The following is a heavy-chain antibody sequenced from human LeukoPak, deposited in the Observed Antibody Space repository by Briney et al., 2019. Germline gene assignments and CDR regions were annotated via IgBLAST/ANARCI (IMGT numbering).Heavy chain of an antibody. V-gene: IGHV4-34*01. CDR1: GGSFSGYY. D-gene: IGHD3-10*01. CDR3: ARGRGYYGSGSYYRADWFDP. J-gene: IGHJ5*02. Sequence: PSETLSLTCAVYGGSFSGYYWRWLRQPRGKGLEWVGEMNHSGSTNYNTSLKRRVTISVDPSKHQFSLKLSSATAPDTAVYYCARGRGYYGSGSYYRADWFDPWGQGTLVTVSS. CDR2: MNHSGST.